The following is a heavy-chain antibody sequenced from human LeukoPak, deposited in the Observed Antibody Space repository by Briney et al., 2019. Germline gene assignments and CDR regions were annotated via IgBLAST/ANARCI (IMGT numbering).Heavy chain of an antibody. CDR3: ARHDSAEYYYDSNGYYFDY. Sequence: GESLKISCKGSGYSFTSYWIGWVRQMPGKGLEWMGIIYPGDSDTRYSPSFQGQVTISADKSISTAYLQWSSLKASDTAMYYCARHDSAEYYYDSNGYYFDYWGQGTLVTVSS. CDR2: IYPGDSDT. V-gene: IGHV5-51*01. D-gene: IGHD3-22*01. J-gene: IGHJ4*02. CDR1: GYSFTSYW.